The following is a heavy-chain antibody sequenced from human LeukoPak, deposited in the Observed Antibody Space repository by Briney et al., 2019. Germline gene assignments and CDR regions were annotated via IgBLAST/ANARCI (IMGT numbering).Heavy chain of an antibody. D-gene: IGHD4-17*01. Sequence: ASVKVSCKASGYTFTGYYMHWVRQAPGQGLGWMGWINPNSGGTNYAQKFQGRVTMTRDTSISTAYMELSRLRSDDTAVYYCARDSPYGDYVYFDYWGQGTLVTVSS. CDR1: GYTFTGYY. CDR3: ARDSPYGDYVYFDY. CDR2: INPNSGGT. V-gene: IGHV1-2*02. J-gene: IGHJ4*02.